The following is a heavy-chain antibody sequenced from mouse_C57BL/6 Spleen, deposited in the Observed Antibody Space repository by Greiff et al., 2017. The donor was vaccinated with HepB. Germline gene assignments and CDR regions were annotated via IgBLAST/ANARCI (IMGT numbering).Heavy chain of an antibody. V-gene: IGHV1-81*01. D-gene: IGHD2-3*01. CDR2: IYPRSGNT. J-gene: IGHJ1*03. CDR1: GYTFTSYG. Sequence: VQLQQSGAELARPGASVKLSCKASGYTFTSYGISWVKQRTGQGLEWIGEIYPRSGNTYYNEKFKGKATLTADKSSSTAYMELRSLTSEYSAVYFCARGDDGYYWYFDVWGTGTTVTVSS. CDR3: ARGDDGYYWYFDV.